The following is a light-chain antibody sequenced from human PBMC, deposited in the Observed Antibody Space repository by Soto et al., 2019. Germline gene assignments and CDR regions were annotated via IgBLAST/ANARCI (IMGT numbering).Light chain of an antibody. CDR2: DAS. V-gene: IGKV1-5*01. CDR3: QQYNSFSLT. CDR1: LIVSSR. J-gene: IGKJ4*01. Sequence: DIQMTQSPSTLSTSVGDRVTITCRASLIVSSRLAWYQQKPGKAPKLLIYDASSLKIGVPSRFSGSGSGTDFTLTISSLQPDDFATYYCQQYNSFSLTFGGGTNVEIK.